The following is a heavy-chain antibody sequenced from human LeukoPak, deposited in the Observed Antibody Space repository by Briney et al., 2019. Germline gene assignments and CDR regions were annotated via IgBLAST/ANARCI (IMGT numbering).Heavy chain of an antibody. CDR3: ARSAGTTGLGYDY. CDR2: ISSSGSTI. J-gene: IGHJ4*02. D-gene: IGHD1-1*01. CDR1: GFTFSSYE. V-gene: IGHV3-48*03. Sequence: GGSLRLSCAASGFTFSSYEMNWVRQAPGKGLEWVSYISSSGSTIYYADSVKGRFTISRDNAKNSLYLQMNSLRAEDTAVYYCARSAGTTGLGYDYWGQGTLVTVSS.